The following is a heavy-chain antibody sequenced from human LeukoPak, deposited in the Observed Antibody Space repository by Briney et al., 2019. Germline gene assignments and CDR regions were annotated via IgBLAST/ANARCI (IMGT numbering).Heavy chain of an antibody. V-gene: IGHV1-69*05. CDR3: ARASGNYYDSSGYYRTPPRFDY. J-gene: IGHJ4*02. Sequence: GASVKVSCKASGGTFSSYAISWVRQAPGQGLEWMGGIIPIFGTANYAQKFQGRVTITTDESTSTAYMELSSLRSEDTAVYYCARASGNYYDSSGYYRTPPRFDYWGQGTLVTGSS. CDR1: GGTFSSYA. CDR2: IIPIFGTA. D-gene: IGHD3-22*01.